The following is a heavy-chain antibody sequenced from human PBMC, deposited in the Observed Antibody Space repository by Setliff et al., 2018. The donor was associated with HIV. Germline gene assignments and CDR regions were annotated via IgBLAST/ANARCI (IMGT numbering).Heavy chain of an antibody. V-gene: IGHV1-46*01. J-gene: IGHJ4*02. CDR1: GYTFSNYY. CDR2: INPGGDYR. CDR3: AREAPDDYFDH. Sequence: ASVNVSCKASGYTFSNYYVHWVRQAPGQGLEWMGMINPGGDYRSYTQKFQGRINLATASSTSTVYMELSSLRYEDTAVYYCAREAPDDYFDHWGPGTLVTVSS.